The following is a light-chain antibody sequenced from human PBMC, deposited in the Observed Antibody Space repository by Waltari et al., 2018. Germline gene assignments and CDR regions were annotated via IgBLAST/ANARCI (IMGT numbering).Light chain of an antibody. V-gene: IGKV1-5*03. J-gene: IGKJ2*01. CDR2: KTS. Sequence: DIQMTQSPSTLSASVGDRVTITCRASQSISNWLAWYQQKPGKAPKFLIYKTSNLESGVPSRFSGSGSGTEFTLTISSLQPDDFATYYCQQYDNLPSYTFGQGTKLQIK. CDR1: QSISNW. CDR3: QQYDNLPSYT.